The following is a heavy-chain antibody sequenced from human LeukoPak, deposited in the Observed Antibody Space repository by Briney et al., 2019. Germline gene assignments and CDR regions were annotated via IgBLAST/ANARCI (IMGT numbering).Heavy chain of an antibody. D-gene: IGHD3-22*01. CDR3: ARDERYDSSGYPFDY. V-gene: IGHV1-2*02. CDR2: INPNNGDT. Sequence: ASVKVSCKASGYTFTGYFIHWVRQAPGQGLEWMGWINPNNGDTNYAQKFQGRVTMTRDTSITTAYMELSRLRSDDTAVYYCARDERYDSSGYPFDYWGQGTLVTVSS. CDR1: GYTFTGYF. J-gene: IGHJ4*02.